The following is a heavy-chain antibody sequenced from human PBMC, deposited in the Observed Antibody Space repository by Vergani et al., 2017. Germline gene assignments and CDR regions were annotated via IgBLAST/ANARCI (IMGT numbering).Heavy chain of an antibody. Sequence: EVQLVESGGGLVPPGGSLRLSCAASGFSFSSYSMNWVRQAPGKGLEWVASISGSSSYVFYRDSVEGRFTITRDNAKKSVYLQMNSLRAEDTAMYFCARGLWDCTHIRCSPPSYWGQGTQVTVSS. CDR2: ISGSSSYV. D-gene: IGHD2-8*01. J-gene: IGHJ4*02. CDR3: ARGLWDCTHIRCSPPSY. V-gene: IGHV3-21*01. CDR1: GFSFSSYS.